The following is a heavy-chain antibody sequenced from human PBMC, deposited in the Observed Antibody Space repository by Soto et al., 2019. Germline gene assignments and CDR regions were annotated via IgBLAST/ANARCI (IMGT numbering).Heavy chain of an antibody. V-gene: IGHV3-23*01. CDR2: GSGSRGSI. Sequence: GGSLRLSCAASGFTFSTDAMSWVRQAPGMGLGWVSTGSGSRGSINYADSAKGRFTISRENTRNTMYVQMNSLRAEDTAVYYCARTVGYNMRNNWFDPWGPGTLVTVSS. CDR3: ARTVGYNMRNNWFDP. CDR1: GFTFSTDA. J-gene: IGHJ5*02. D-gene: IGHD1-20*01.